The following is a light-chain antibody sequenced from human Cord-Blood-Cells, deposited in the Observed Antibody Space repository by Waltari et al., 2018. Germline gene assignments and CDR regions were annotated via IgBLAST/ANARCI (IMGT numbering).Light chain of an antibody. J-gene: IGLJ1*01. CDR3: SSYTSSSTYV. CDR2: EVS. CDR1: SSYVGGYNY. Sequence: QSALTQPASVSGSPGPSITISCNGTSSYVGGYNYVSWYQQHPGKAPKLMIYEVSNRPSGVSNRFSGSKSGNTASLTISGLQAEDEADYYCSSYTSSSTYVFGTGTKVTVL. V-gene: IGLV2-14*01.